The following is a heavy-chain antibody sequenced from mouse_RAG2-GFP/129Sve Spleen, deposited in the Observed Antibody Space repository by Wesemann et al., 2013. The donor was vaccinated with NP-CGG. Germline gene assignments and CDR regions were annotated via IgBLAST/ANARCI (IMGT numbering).Heavy chain of an antibody. J-gene: IGHJ2*01. CDR2: IDPSDSET. CDR1: GYSFTSYW. V-gene: IGHV1S126*01. Sequence: QVQLQQSGPQLVRPGASVKISCKASGYSFTSYWMHWVKQRPGQGLEWIGMIDPSDSETRLNQKFKDKATLTVDKSSSTAYMQLSSPTSEDSAVYYCARGKYGNYGWYFDYWGQGTTLTVSS. CDR3: ARGKYGNYGWYFDY. D-gene: IGHD2-10*02.